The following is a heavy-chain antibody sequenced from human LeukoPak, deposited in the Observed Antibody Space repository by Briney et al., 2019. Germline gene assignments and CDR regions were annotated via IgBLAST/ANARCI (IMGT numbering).Heavy chain of an antibody. CDR1: GGSITSSTYY. CDR3: ARGTMMVGP. Sequence: PSETLSLTCTVSGGSITSSTYYWGWIRQPPGKGLEWIGNIYYSGSTYYNPSLKSRITISVDTSKNQFSLKLSSVTAADTAVYYCARGTMMVGPWGQGTLVTVSS. J-gene: IGHJ5*02. V-gene: IGHV4-39*07. D-gene: IGHD3-22*01. CDR2: IYYSGST.